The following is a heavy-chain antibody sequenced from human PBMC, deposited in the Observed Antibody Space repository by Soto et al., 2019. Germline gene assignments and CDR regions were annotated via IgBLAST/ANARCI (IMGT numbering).Heavy chain of an antibody. D-gene: IGHD3-22*01. V-gene: IGHV3-13*04. CDR2: IGTAGDT. J-gene: IGHJ4*02. CDR1: GFTFSSYD. Sequence: GGSLRLSCSASGFTFSSYDMHWVRQGPGKGLEWVSAIGTAGDTNYAGSVKGRFTISRENAKNSLYLQMNSLRAGDTAIYFCARAIGPTLFNYWGQGTLVTVS. CDR3: ARAIGPTLFNY.